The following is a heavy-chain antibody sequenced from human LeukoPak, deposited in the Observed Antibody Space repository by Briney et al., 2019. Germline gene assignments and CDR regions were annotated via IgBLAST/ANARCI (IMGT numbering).Heavy chain of an antibody. D-gene: IGHD3-9*01. Sequence: GGSLRLSCAASGFTFSSYWMSWVRQAPGKGLEWVANIKQDGSEKYYVDSVKGRFTISRDNAKNSLYLQMNSLRAEDTAVYYCARGPPWYYDILTGYNFDYWGQGTLVTVSS. CDR2: IKQDGSEK. V-gene: IGHV3-7*01. CDR3: ARGPPWYYDILTGYNFDY. CDR1: GFTFSSYW. J-gene: IGHJ4*02.